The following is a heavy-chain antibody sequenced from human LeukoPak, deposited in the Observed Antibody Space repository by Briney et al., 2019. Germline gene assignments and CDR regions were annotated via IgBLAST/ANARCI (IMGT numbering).Heavy chain of an antibody. J-gene: IGHJ4*02. CDR3: AKDRAVAGTATVDFDY. V-gene: IGHV3-9*01. CDR2: ISWNSGSM. CDR1: GLTFSDYA. D-gene: IGHD6-19*01. Sequence: GRSLRLSCAASGLTFSDYAMHRVRQAPGKGLEWVSGISWNSGSMGYAASVKGRFTISRDNAKNSLYLQMNNLRAEDTALYYCAKDRAVAGTATVDFDYWGQGTLVTVSS.